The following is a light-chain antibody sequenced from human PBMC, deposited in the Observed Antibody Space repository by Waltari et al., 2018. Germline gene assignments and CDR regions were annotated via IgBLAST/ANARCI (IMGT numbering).Light chain of an antibody. CDR2: KAS. CDR3: QQYNSDSHS. CDR1: QSISTW. J-gene: IGKJ2*01. Sequence: DIQMTQSPSSLSASVGDKVTITCRASQSISTWLAWFQLKPGKAPKLLIYKASNLESGVPSRFSGSGSWTEFTLTISSLLPEDFATYYCQQYNSDSHSFGQGTRLEIK. V-gene: IGKV1-5*03.